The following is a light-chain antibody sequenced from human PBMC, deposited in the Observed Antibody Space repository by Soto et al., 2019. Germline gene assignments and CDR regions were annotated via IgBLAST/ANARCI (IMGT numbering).Light chain of an antibody. V-gene: IGLV2-14*01. CDR1: SSDVGGYNY. CDR3: SSYTSSNTVI. CDR2: DVS. J-gene: IGLJ2*01. Sequence: QAVVTQPASVSGSPGQSIAISCTGTSSDVGGYNYVSWYQQHPGKAPKLMIYDVSARPSGVSNRFSGSKSDNTASLTISGLQAEDEADYYCSSYTSSNTVIFGGGTKLTVL.